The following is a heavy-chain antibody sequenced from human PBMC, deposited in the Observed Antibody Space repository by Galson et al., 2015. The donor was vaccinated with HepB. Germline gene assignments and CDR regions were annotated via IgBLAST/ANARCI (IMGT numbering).Heavy chain of an antibody. CDR2: IIPIFGTA. CDR3: ARSQMATGLYWYFDL. Sequence: SVKVSCKASGGTFSSYAISWVRQAPGQGLEWMGGIIPIFGTANYAQKFQGRVTITADESTSTAYMELSSLRSEDTAVYYCARSQMATGLYWYFDLWGRGTLVTVSS. J-gene: IGHJ2*01. D-gene: IGHD5-24*01. V-gene: IGHV1-69*13. CDR1: GGTFSSYA.